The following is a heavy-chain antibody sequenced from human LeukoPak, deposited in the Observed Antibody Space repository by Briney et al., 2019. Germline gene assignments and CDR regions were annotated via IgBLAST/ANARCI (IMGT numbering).Heavy chain of an antibody. V-gene: IGHV4-39*07. CDR3: ARFYCSSTSCPFDY. CDR1: GGSISSSSYY. CDR2: IYYSGST. Sequence: SETLSLTCTVSGGSISSSSYYWGWIHQPPGKGLEWIGSIYYSGSTYYNPSLKSRVTISVDRSKNQFSLKLSSVTAADTAVYYCARFYCSSTSCPFDYWGQGTLVTVSS. D-gene: IGHD2-2*01. J-gene: IGHJ4*02.